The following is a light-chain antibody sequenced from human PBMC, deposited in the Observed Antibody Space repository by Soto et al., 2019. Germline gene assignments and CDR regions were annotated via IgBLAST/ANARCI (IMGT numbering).Light chain of an antibody. CDR2: RSD. V-gene: IGLV1-47*01. CDR1: LKIGRNV. Sequence: LTQPPSGSGAPRAGGPLFFFWSELKIGRNVVYWYQQLPGTAPKLLVYRSDQRPSGVPDRFSGSKSDTSASLAISGLRPEDEADYYCAAWDDSLSGHYVFGTGTKVTVL. CDR3: AAWDDSLSGHYV. J-gene: IGLJ1*01.